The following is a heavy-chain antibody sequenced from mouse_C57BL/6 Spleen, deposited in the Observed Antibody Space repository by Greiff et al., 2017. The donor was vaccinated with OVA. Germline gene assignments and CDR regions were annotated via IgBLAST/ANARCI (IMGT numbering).Heavy chain of an antibody. CDR3: ARDRSYYSNGYAMDY. CDR1: GYSITSGYY. J-gene: IGHJ4*01. V-gene: IGHV3-6*01. Sequence: EVKLMESGPGLVKPSQSLSLTCSVTGYSITSGYYWNWIRQFPGNKLEWMGYISYDGSNNYNPSLKNRISITRDTSKNQFFLKLNSVTTEDTATYYCARDRSYYSNGYAMDYWGQGTSVTVSS. CDR2: ISYDGSN. D-gene: IGHD2-5*01.